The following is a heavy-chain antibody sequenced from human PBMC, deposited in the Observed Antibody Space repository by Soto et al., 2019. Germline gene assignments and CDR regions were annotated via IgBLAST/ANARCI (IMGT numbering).Heavy chain of an antibody. V-gene: IGHV1-69*13. CDR1: GGTFSSYA. CDR3: ARDPRPGYDFWSAYNWFDP. CDR2: IIPIFGTA. Sequence: SVKVSCKASGGTFSSYAISWVRQAPGQGLEWMGGIIPIFGTANYAQKFQGRVTITADESTSTAYMELSSLRSEDTAVYYCARDPRPGYDFWSAYNWFDPWGQGTLVTVS. D-gene: IGHD3-3*01. J-gene: IGHJ5*02.